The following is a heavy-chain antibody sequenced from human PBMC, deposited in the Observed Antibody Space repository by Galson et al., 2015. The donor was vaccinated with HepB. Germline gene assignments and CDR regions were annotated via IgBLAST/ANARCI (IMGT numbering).Heavy chain of an antibody. CDR2: ISSRSSYI. CDR1: GFSFSSYS. D-gene: IGHD1-14*01. CDR3: ARDSGITGADDY. V-gene: IGHV3-21*01. Sequence: SLRLSCAASGFSFSSYSMNWVRQAPGKGLEWVSSISSRSSYIYYADSVKGRFTISRDNAKNSLYLQMNSLRAEDTAVYYCARDSGITGADDYWGQGTLVTVSS. J-gene: IGHJ4*02.